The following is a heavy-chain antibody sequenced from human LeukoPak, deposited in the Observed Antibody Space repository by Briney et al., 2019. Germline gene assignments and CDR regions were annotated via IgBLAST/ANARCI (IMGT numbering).Heavy chain of an antibody. J-gene: IGHJ5*02. V-gene: IGHV4-4*07. Sequence: SETLSLTCTVSGVSISSYYWSWIRQPAGKGLEWIGRIYTSGSTNYNPSLKSRVTMSVDTSKNQFSLKLSSVTAADTAVYYCARGLAAGSWYRGNWFDPWGQGTLVTVSS. CDR3: ARGLAAGSWYRGNWFDP. CDR1: GVSISSYY. D-gene: IGHD6-13*01. CDR2: IYTSGST.